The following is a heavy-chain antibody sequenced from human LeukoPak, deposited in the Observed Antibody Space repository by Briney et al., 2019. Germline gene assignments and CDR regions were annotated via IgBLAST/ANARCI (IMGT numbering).Heavy chain of an antibody. D-gene: IGHD1-1*01. Sequence: GGSLRVSCAVFEFTFSGYSMSWVRQAPGKGLEWVAGIKEDGSAKYYADSVKGRFTISRDNAKSSLYLQMSSLRAEDTAIYYCARETWKPYDYLGQGTLVTVSS. V-gene: IGHV3-7*01. CDR1: EFTFSGYS. J-gene: IGHJ4*02. CDR2: IKEDGSAK. CDR3: ARETWKPYDY.